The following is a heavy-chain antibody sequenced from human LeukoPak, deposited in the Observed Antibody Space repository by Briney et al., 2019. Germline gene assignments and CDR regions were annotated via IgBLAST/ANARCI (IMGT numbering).Heavy chain of an antibody. D-gene: IGHD6-19*01. CDR1: GYSISSGYY. CDR2: IYHSGST. V-gene: IGHV4-38-2*02. J-gene: IGHJ5*02. CDR3: ARGSVYSSGWSS. Sequence: SETLSLTCTVSGYSISSGYYWGWIRQPPGKGLGWIGSIYHSGSTYYNPSLKSRVTISVDTSKNQFSLKLSSVTAADTAVYYCARGSVYSSGWSSWGQGTLVTVSS.